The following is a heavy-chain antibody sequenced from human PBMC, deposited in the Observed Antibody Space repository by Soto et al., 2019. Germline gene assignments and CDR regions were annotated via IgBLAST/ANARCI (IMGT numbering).Heavy chain of an antibody. CDR3: ARLPYYDFWSGFPGARAFDY. V-gene: IGHV2-26*01. CDR1: GFSLSNARMG. Sequence: GSGPTLVNPTETLTLTCTVSGFSLSNARMGVSWIRQPPGKALEWLAHIFSNDEKSYSTSLKSRLTISKDTSKSQVVLTMTNMDPVDTATYYCARLPYYDFWSGFPGARAFDYWGQGTLVTVSS. CDR2: IFSNDEK. D-gene: IGHD3-3*01. J-gene: IGHJ4*02.